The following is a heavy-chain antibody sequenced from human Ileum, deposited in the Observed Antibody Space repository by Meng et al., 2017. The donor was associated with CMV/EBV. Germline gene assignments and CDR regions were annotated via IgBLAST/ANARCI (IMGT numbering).Heavy chain of an antibody. V-gene: IGHV3-74*01. CDR2: IKGDGRSR. CDR3: AREEGGYCSSTRCQGLGSWFDP. CDR1: W. J-gene: IGHJ5*02. Sequence: WMKGGGKARGKGMEWDTSIKGDGRSRSEGEKVKGRKKIKREKDKNTLYLQMNSLRAEDTAVYYCAREEGGYCSSTRCQGLGSWFDPWGQGTLVTVSS. D-gene: IGHD2-2*01.